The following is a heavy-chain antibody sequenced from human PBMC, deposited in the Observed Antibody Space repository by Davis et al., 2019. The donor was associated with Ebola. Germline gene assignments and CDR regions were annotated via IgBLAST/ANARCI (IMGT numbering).Heavy chain of an antibody. D-gene: IGHD3/OR15-3a*01. V-gene: IGHV4-34*01. CDR3: ARGFGRRLRF. CDR2: VNQSGGA. Sequence: SETLSLTCAVYGGSFSGYYWTWIRQSPGKGLEWIGEVNQSGGASYNPSLTSRVTISVDSSTNHLSLRLTSVTAADTAVYYCARGFGRRLRFWGQGTLVTVSS. J-gene: IGHJ4*02. CDR1: GGSFSGYY.